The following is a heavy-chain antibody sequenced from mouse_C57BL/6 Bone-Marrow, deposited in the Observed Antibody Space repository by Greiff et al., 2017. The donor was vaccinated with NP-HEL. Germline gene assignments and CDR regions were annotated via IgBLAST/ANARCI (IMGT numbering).Heavy chain of an antibody. Sequence: QVQLQQSGPGLVQPSQSLSITCTVSGFSLTSYGVHWVRQSPGKGLEWLGVIWRGGSTDSNAAFMSRLSITKDNSKSQVFFKMNSLQADDTAIYDCAIDGYPFYWYCDVWGTGTTVTVSS. D-gene: IGHD2-3*01. V-gene: IGHV2-5*01. CDR2: IWRGGST. CDR3: AIDGYPFYWYCDV. J-gene: IGHJ1*03. CDR1: GFSLTSYG.